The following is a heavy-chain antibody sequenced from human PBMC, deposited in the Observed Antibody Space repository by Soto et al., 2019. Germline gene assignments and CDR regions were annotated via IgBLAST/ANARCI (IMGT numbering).Heavy chain of an antibody. V-gene: IGHV4-34*01. CDR3: ARGAATMAPKNWFDP. Sequence: PSETLSLTCAVYGGSFSGYYWSWIRQPPGKGLEWIGEINHSGSTNYNPSLKSRVTISVGRSNNHFSLKLTSVTAADTAMYYCARGAATMAPKNWFDPWGQGVLVTVSS. CDR2: INHSGST. CDR1: GGSFSGYY. J-gene: IGHJ5*02. D-gene: IGHD3-10*01.